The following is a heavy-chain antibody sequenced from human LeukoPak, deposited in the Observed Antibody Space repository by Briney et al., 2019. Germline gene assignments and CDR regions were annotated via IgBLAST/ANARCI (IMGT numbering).Heavy chain of an antibody. D-gene: IGHD6-19*01. CDR2: MSYDGSNE. J-gene: IGHJ4*02. CDR3: ARGGWGLAVAGYFDY. CDR1: GFTSSTYT. Sequence: GGSLRLSCAASGFTSSTYTMHWVRQAPGKGLEWVAVMSYDGSNESYVDSVKGRFTISRDNSKNTLYLQMNSLRSEDTAVCYCARGGWGLAVAGYFDYWGQGTLVTVSS. V-gene: IGHV3-30-3*01.